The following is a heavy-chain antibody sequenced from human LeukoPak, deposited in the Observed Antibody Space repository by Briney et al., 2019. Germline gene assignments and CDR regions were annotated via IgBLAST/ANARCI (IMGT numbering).Heavy chain of an antibody. V-gene: IGHV3-9*01. CDR3: AKGSGSYPLGEGVDY. CDR1: GFTFDDYA. CDR2: ISWNSGSI. J-gene: IGHJ4*02. D-gene: IGHD1-26*01. Sequence: GGSLRLSCAASGFTFDDYAMHWVRQAPGKGLEWVSGISWNSGSIGYADSVKGRFTISRDNAKNSLYLQMNSLRAEDTALYYCAKGSGSYPLGEGVDYWGQGTLVTVSS.